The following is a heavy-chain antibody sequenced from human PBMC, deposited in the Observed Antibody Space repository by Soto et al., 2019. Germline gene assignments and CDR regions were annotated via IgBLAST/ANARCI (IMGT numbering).Heavy chain of an antibody. V-gene: IGHV4-59*01. CDR3: ARGRRYYYDNTGPYYFEH. Sequence: SETLSLTCTVSGGSISSYYWSWIRQPPGNELEWIAYIYYSGSTNYNPSLKSRVTIPVDTSKNQFSLKLTSVTAADTAVYYCARGRRYYYDNTGPYYFEHWGQGTLVTVSS. CDR2: IYYSGST. J-gene: IGHJ4*02. D-gene: IGHD3-22*01. CDR1: GGSISSYY.